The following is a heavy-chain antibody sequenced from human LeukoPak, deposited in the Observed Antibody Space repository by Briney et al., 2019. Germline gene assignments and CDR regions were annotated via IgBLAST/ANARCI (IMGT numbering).Heavy chain of an antibody. CDR2: IYSGGST. CDR1: GFTVSSNY. D-gene: IGHD2-15*01. V-gene: IGHV3-53*01. J-gene: IGHJ2*01. CDR3: ARDRSQNYWYFDL. Sequence: GGSLRLSCAASGFTVSSNYMSWVRQAPGKGLEWVSVIYSGGSTYYADSVKGRFTISRDNSKNTLYLQMNSLRAEDTAVYYCARDRSQNYWYFDLWGRGTLVTVSS.